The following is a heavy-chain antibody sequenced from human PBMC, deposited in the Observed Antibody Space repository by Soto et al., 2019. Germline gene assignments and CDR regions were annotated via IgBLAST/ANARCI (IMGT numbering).Heavy chain of an antibody. Sequence: PSETLSLTCAVYGGSFSGYYWSWIRQPPGKGLEWIGEINHSGSTNYNPSLKSRVTISVDTSKNQFSLKLSSVTAADTAVYYCASRDYDYVWGSYNYWGQGTLVTVSS. V-gene: IGHV4-34*01. CDR1: GGSFSGYY. CDR2: INHSGST. CDR3: ASRDYDYVWGSYNY. J-gene: IGHJ4*02. D-gene: IGHD3-16*01.